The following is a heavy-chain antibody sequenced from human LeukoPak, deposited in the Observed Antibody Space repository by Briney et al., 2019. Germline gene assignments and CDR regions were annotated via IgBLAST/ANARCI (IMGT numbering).Heavy chain of an antibody. J-gene: IGHJ4*02. CDR3: ARDLDTAMVTADY. V-gene: IGHV3-30-3*01. Sequence: GGSLRLSCAASGFTFSNYAMHWVRQAPGKGLEWVAVISYDGSNKYYADSVKGRFTISRDNSKNTLYLQMNSLRGEDTAVYYCARDLDTAMVTADYWGQGTLVTVSS. D-gene: IGHD5-18*01. CDR1: GFTFSNYA. CDR2: ISYDGSNK.